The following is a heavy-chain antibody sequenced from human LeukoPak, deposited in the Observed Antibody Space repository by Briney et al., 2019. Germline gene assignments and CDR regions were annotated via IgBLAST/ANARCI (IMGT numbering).Heavy chain of an antibody. J-gene: IGHJ4*02. Sequence: GASVKVSCKASGYTFTGYYMHWVRQAPGQGLEWMGWINPNSGGTNYAQKFQGRVTMTRDTSISTAYMELSRLRSDDTAVYYCARPSDCSGGSCQVVDYWGQGTLVTVSS. CDR3: ARPSDCSGGSCQVVDY. CDR1: GYTFTGYY. V-gene: IGHV1-2*02. D-gene: IGHD2-15*01. CDR2: INPNSGGT.